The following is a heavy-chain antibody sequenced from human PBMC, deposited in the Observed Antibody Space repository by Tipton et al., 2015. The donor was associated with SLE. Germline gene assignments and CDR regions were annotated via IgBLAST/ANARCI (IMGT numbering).Heavy chain of an antibody. V-gene: IGHV3-7*01. Sequence: SLRLSCAASGFSFSSNWMSWLRQAPGKGLEWVANIKQDASEIFYADSVKGRFTTSRDNARNALYLQMDDLRVEDTAVYYCARVKVERGGLFEYWGQGIPVTVSS. J-gene: IGHJ4*02. CDR1: GFSFSSNW. CDR2: IKQDASEI. CDR3: ARVKVERGGLFEY. D-gene: IGHD1-1*01.